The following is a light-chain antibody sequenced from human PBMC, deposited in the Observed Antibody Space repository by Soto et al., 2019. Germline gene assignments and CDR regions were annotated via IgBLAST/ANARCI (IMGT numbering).Light chain of an antibody. CDR1: QSFSSSY. V-gene: IGKV3-20*01. CDR3: QKYGSSPPYN. Sequence: DIVLTQSPGTLSLSPGERATLSCRASQSFSSSYLAWYQQKPGQAPRLLIYGASSRATDIPDRFSGSGSGTDVTLTISRLDPEDYAVYYCQKYGSSPPYNFGQGTKLAIK. CDR2: GAS. J-gene: IGKJ2*01.